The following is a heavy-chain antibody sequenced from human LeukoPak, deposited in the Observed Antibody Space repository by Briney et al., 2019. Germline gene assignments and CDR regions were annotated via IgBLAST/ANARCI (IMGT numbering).Heavy chain of an antibody. V-gene: IGHV4-38-2*02. CDR2: IYHSGDT. CDR1: TYSISSGFY. Sequence: SETLSPTCTVSTYSISSGFYWGWIRQPPGKGLEWIGSIYHSGDTYYKTSLKSRVTISVDRSKSQFSLKLTSVTAADTAVYFCARVGGPGSFPYYFDYWGQGTLVTVSS. J-gene: IGHJ4*02. D-gene: IGHD3-10*01. CDR3: ARVGGPGSFPYYFDY.